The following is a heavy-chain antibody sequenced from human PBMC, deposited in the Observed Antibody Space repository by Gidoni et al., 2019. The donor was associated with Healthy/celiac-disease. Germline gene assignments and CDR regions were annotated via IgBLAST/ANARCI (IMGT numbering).Heavy chain of an antibody. J-gene: IGHJ4*02. CDR3: AKDLGAFNPTFYY. V-gene: IGHV3-23*01. D-gene: IGHD1-26*01. CDR1: GFTFSSYA. CDR2: ISVSGGST. Sequence: EVQLLESGGGLVQPGGSLRLSCAASGFTFSSYAMSWVRQAPGKGLEWVSTISVSGGSTYYADSVKGRFSISRDNSKNTLYLQMNSLRAEDTAVYYCAKDLGAFNPTFYYWGQGTLVTVSS.